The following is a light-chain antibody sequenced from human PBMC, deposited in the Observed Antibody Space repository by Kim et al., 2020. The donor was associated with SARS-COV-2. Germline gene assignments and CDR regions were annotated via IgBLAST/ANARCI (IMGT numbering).Light chain of an antibody. CDR2: EVD. CDR1: NDDVGAYNL. V-gene: IGLV2-23*02. Sequence: QSALTQSASVSGSPGQPTTISCTGSNDDVGAYNLVSWYQQHPGKAPRLIIYEVDKRPSGVSDRFSGSKSGNTASLTISGLQDEDEGDYYCCSYAGYGLGRFGGGTQLTVL. CDR3: CSYAGYGLGR. J-gene: IGLJ2*01.